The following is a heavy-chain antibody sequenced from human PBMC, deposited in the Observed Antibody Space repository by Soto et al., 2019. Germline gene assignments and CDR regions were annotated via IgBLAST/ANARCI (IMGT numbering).Heavy chain of an antibody. CDR1: GYTFTSYA. D-gene: IGHD2-15*01. Sequence: ASVKVSCKASGYTFTSYAMHWVRQAPGQRLEWMGWINAGNGNTKYSQKFQGRVTITRDTSASTAYMELSSLRSEDTAVYYCARVVVAATGYYYGMDVWGQGTTVTVSS. V-gene: IGHV1-3*01. CDR2: INAGNGNT. CDR3: ARVVVAATGYYYGMDV. J-gene: IGHJ6*02.